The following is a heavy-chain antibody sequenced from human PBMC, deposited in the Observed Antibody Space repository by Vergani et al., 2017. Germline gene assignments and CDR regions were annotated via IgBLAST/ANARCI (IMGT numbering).Heavy chain of an antibody. CDR3: ARGGLASNWFDP. CDR1: GFTFSSYG. D-gene: IGHD1-26*01. J-gene: IGHJ5*02. Sequence: QVQLVESGGGVVQPGRSLRLSCAASGFTFSSYGMHWVRQAPGKGLEWVAVISYDGSNKYYADSVKGRFTISRDNSKNTLYLQMNSLRAEDTAVYYCARGGLASNWFDPWGQGTLVTVSS. V-gene: IGHV3-30*03. CDR2: ISYDGSNK.